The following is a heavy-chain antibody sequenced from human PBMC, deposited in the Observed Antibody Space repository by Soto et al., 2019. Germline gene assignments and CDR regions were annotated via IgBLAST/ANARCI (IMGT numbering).Heavy chain of an antibody. CDR3: ARDSGNLGVWAYCFAY. CDR1: GYTFTDYG. D-gene: IGHD1-26*01. Sequence: ASVKVSCKASGYTFTDYGISWVRQAPGQGLEWMGWISGYNGNTDYAQSFQGRVTMTTDTSTSTAYMELRSLRSDDTAVFFCARDSGNLGVWAYCFAYWGQGTLVTVSS. J-gene: IGHJ4*02. V-gene: IGHV1-18*01. CDR2: ISGYNGNT.